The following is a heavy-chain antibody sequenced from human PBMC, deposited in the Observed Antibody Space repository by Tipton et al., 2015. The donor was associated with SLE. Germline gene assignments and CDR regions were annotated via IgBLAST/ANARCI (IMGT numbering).Heavy chain of an antibody. Sequence: SLRLSCEASGFTFSDYYMDWVRQAPGKGLEWVGRIRDKPKSYSTEYAASVKGRFTISRDDSKSSLYLQMNSLKTEDTAVYYCTRDVRDSAAFFDYWGQGNVVTVSS. D-gene: IGHD6-25*01. V-gene: IGHV3-72*01. CDR1: GFTFSDYY. J-gene: IGHJ4*02. CDR2: IRDKPKSYST. CDR3: TRDVRDSAAFFDY.